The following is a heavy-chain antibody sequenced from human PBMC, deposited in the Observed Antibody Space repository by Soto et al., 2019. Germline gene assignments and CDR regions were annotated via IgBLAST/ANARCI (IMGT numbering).Heavy chain of an antibody. D-gene: IGHD5-12*01. Sequence: PGGSLRLSCAASGFTFSSYSMNWVRQAPGKGLEWVSSTSSSSSYIYYADSVKGRFTISRDNAKNSLYLQMNSLRAEDTAVYYCARDREYSPYGLDVWGQGTTVTVSS. V-gene: IGHV3-21*01. CDR2: TSSSSSYI. J-gene: IGHJ6*02. CDR1: GFTFSSYS. CDR3: ARDREYSPYGLDV.